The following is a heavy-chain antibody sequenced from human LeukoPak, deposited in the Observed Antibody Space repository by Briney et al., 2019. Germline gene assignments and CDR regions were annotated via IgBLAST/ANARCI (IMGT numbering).Heavy chain of an antibody. CDR2: ISTYNGIT. Sequence: ASVKVSCKTSGYTFSNYGISWVRQAPGQGLEWMGLISTYNGITNYAQRLQGRVTMTTDTSTTPAYMELRSLRSDDTAVYYCARDQNYYDISGPDYWGQGTLVTVSS. J-gene: IGHJ4*02. D-gene: IGHD3-22*01. CDR3: ARDQNYYDISGPDY. V-gene: IGHV1-18*01. CDR1: GYTFSNYG.